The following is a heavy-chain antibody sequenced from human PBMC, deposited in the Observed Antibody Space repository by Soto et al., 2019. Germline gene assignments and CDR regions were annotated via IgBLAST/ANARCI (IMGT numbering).Heavy chain of an antibody. Sequence: QVQLVQSGAEVKKPGSSVKVSCKAPGGTFSSYAISWVRQAPGQGLEWMGGIIPIFGTANYAQKFQGRVTITADESTSTGYMELRSLRSEDTAVYYCARSQGGSTSLDIYYYYYYGMDVCGQGTTVTVSS. CDR2: IIPIFGTA. CDR3: ARSQGGSTSLDIYYYYYYGMDV. J-gene: IGHJ6*02. V-gene: IGHV1-69*01. CDR1: GGTFSSYA. D-gene: IGHD2-2*01.